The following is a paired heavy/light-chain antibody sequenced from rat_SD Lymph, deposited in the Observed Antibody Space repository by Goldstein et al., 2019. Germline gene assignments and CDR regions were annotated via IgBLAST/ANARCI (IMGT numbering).Heavy chain of an antibody. V-gene: IGHV5-31*01. CDR2: ITNTGGST. J-gene: IGHJ2*01. Sequence: EVQLVESGGGLVQPGRSLKLSCVASGFTFNNYWMTWIRQAPGKGLEWVASITNTGGSTYYPDSVKGRFTISRDNAKSTLYLQMNSLRSEDTATYYCTRDSWDFDYWGQGVMVTVSS. CDR1: GFTFNNYW. D-gene: IGHD1-3*01. CDR3: TRDSWDFDY.
Light chain of an antibody. CDR3: QQSRNLRT. Sequence: DIVLTQSPALAVSLGQRATISCKTNQNVDYYGNSYMHWYQQKPGQQPKLLIYLASNLASGIPARFSGRGSGTDFTLTIDPVEADDTATYYCQQSRNLRTFGGGTKLELK. CDR2: LAS. J-gene: IGKJ1*01. CDR1: QNVDYYGNSY. V-gene: IGKV3S1*01.